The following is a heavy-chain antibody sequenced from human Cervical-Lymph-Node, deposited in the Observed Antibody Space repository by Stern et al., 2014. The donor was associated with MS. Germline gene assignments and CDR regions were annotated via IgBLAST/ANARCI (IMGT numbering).Heavy chain of an antibody. V-gene: IGHV2-70*01. Sequence: TLKESGPAAVKPTQTLTLTCTFSGFSLSSDGMCVTWIRQPPGKALEWLALIYWTNDKNYHTSLKTRLTISKDHPKNQVVLTMTNIDPMDTATYYCARMVGATGYYYDVDVWGQGTTVTVSS. D-gene: IGHD1-26*01. CDR2: IYWTNDK. CDR1: GFSLSSDGMC. CDR3: ARMVGATGYYYDVDV. J-gene: IGHJ6*02.